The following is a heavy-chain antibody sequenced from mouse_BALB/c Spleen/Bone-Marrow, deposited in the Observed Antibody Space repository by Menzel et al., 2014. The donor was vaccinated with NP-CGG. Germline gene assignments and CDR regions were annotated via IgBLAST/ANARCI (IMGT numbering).Heavy chain of an antibody. CDR3: AREGDHVFAY. CDR2: IYPGNVNT. V-gene: IGHV1S56*01. CDR1: GYTFTSYY. D-gene: IGHD2-13*01. J-gene: IGHJ3*01. Sequence: QVQLQQSGPELVKPGASVRISCKASGYTFTSYYIHWVKQRPGQGLEWIGWIYPGNVNTKYNEKFKGKATLTVDKSSSTAYMQLSSLTSEDAAVYFCAREGDHVFAYWGQGTLVTVSA.